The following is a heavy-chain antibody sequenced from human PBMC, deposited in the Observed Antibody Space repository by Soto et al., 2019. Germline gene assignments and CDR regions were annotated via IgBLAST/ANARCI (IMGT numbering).Heavy chain of an antibody. D-gene: IGHD1-26*01. CDR2: IYYSVST. CDR3: ASSKGGSYFDD. J-gene: IGHJ4*02. V-gene: IGHV4-59*08. CDR1: GGSISSYY. Sequence: SETLSLTCTVSGGSISSYYWSWIRQPPGKGLEWIGYIYYSVSTNYNPSLKSRVTISVDTSKNQFSLKLSSVTAADTAVYYCASSKGGSYFDDSGQGTLVTVSS.